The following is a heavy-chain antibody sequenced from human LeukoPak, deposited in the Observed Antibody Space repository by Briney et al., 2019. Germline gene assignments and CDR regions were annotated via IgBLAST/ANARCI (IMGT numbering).Heavy chain of an antibody. CDR3: ARAGYSVPTYAFDI. CDR2: IYYSGST. V-gene: IGHV4-59*01. J-gene: IGHJ3*02. Sequence: SETLSLTCAVYGGSFSGYYWSWIRQPPGKGLEWIGYIYYSGSTNYNPSLKSRVTISVDTSKNQFSLKLSSVTAADTAVYYCARAGYSVPTYAFDIWGQGTMVTVSS. D-gene: IGHD3-22*01. CDR1: GGSFSGYY.